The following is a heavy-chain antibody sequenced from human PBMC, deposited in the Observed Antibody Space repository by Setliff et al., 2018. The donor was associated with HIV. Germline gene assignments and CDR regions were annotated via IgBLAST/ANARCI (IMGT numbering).Heavy chain of an antibody. CDR1: YW. J-gene: IGHJ5*02. D-gene: IGHD6-25*01. CDR3: ATAGFDP. V-gene: IGHV5-51*01. CDR2: IYPDDSDT. Sequence: YWSWIRQHPGKGLEWMGIIYPDDSDTRYSPSFQGRVTISADKSTSTAYLQWSSLKASDTAMYYCATAGFDPWGQGTLVTV.